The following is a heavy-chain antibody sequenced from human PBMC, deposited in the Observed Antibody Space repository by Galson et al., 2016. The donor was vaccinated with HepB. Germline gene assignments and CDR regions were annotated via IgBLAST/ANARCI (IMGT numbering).Heavy chain of an antibody. V-gene: IGHV5-10-1*01. CDR3: ARDPSGRGDAYYGMDV. Sequence: QSGAEVKKPGESLRISCKGSGYSFTTYWISWVRQTPGKGLEWMGRTDPSDSYTNYSPSFEGHVTMSADKSISTAYLQWTSLKASDTAMYYCARDPSGRGDAYYGMDVWGQGTTVTVSS. J-gene: IGHJ6*02. D-gene: IGHD3-10*01. CDR2: TDPSDSYT. CDR1: GYSFTTYW.